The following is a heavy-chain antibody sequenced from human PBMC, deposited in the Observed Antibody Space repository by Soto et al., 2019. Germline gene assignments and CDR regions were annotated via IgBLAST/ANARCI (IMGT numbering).Heavy chain of an antibody. Sequence: TLSLTCAVYGGSFSGYYWSWIRQPPGKGLEWIGEINHSGSTNYNPSLKSRVTISVDTSKNQFSLKLSSVTAADTAVYYCARLVSSGWPNHDYWGQGTLVTVSS. CDR1: GGSFSGYY. D-gene: IGHD6-19*01. J-gene: IGHJ4*02. CDR2: INHSGST. V-gene: IGHV4-34*01. CDR3: ARLVSSGWPNHDY.